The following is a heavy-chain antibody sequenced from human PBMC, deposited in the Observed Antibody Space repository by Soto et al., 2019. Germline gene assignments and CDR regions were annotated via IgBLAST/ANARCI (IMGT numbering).Heavy chain of an antibody. Sequence: QVQLVESGGGVVQPGRSLRLSCAASGFTFNNYGMHWVRQAPGKGLEWLAVIWNDGSNNYYANSVKGRFTISRDNSKNTLSLQMNSLGAEDTAVYYCARRQIPPPTRGAANARGGMDVWGQGTTVTVSS. CDR1: GFTFNNYG. V-gene: IGHV3-33*01. CDR2: IWNDGSNN. CDR3: ARRQIPPPTRGAANARGGMDV. J-gene: IGHJ6*02. D-gene: IGHD6-13*01.